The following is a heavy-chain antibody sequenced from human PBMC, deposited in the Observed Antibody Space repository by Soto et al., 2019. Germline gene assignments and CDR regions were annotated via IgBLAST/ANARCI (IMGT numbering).Heavy chain of an antibody. Sequence: GGSLRLSCAASGFTFSSYAMSWVRQAPGKGLEWVSAISGSGGSTYYADSVKGRFTISRDNSKNTLYLQMNSLRAEDTAVYYCAIYIVVVPAATKCSGGSCYYYYYGMDVWGQGTTVTVSS. J-gene: IGHJ6*02. CDR3: AIYIVVVPAATKCSGGSCYYYYYGMDV. D-gene: IGHD2-2*01. CDR2: ISGSGGST. V-gene: IGHV3-23*01. CDR1: GFTFSSYA.